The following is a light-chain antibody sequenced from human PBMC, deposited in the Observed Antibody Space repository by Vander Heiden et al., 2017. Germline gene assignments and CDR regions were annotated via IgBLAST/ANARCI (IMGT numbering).Light chain of an antibody. Sequence: EIVMTQSPATLSVSPGERATPSCRASQSVSSNLAPYQQQPGTPPRLLIYGASTRAAGIPARCSGSGSGKEFTLTISSVQSEDFAVYYCQRYNNWPRTFGQGTKVEIK. CDR3: QRYNNWPRT. V-gene: IGKV3-15*01. CDR1: QSVSSN. J-gene: IGKJ1*01. CDR2: GAS.